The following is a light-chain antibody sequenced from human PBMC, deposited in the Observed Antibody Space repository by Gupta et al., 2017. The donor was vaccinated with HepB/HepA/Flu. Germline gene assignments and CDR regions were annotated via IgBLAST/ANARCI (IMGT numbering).Light chain of an antibody. Sequence: EIVMPQSPATLSVSPGETVAFSCRASQDVHTNLAWMQQKPGQAPKVLFYGASARATGVPARFIGSGSRTEFTLTITSRQSEDVAVYVCQQYNNWPWTFGQGTKVEIK. CDR1: QDVHTN. CDR2: GAS. CDR3: QQYNNWPWT. V-gene: IGKV3-15*01. J-gene: IGKJ1*01.